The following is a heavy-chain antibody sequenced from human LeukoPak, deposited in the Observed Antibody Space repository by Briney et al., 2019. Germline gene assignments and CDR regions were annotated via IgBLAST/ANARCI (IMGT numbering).Heavy chain of an antibody. J-gene: IGHJ4*02. CDR3: AKNTLASAASVDN. CDR2: TSGSGGTT. D-gene: IGHD6-13*01. V-gene: IGHV3-23*01. CDR1: GFTFSSYG. Sequence: GGSLRLSCAASGFTFSSYGMSWVRQAPGRGLEWVSVTSGSGGTTCYADSVRGRFSISRDNSKNTLYLQMNNLRTEDTAVYYCAKNTLASAASVDNWGQGTLVTVSS.